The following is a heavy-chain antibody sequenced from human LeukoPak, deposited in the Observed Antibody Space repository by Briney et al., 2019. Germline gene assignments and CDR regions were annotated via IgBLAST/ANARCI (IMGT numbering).Heavy chain of an antibody. CDR2: IDNSGST. CDR3: ARLMVWGSSWYPAPFDY. CDR1: GFTFSRHN. J-gene: IGHJ4*02. D-gene: IGHD6-13*01. V-gene: IGHV4-34*01. Sequence: GSLRLSCAASGFTFSRHNMNWIRQPPGKGLEWIGEIDNSGSTNYNPSLKSRVTISVDTSKNQFSLKLSSVTAADTAVYYCARLMVWGSSWYPAPFDYWGQGTLVTVSS.